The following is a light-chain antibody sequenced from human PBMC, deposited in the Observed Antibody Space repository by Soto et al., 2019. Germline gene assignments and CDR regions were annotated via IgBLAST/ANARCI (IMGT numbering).Light chain of an antibody. CDR2: SDT. Sequence: SSELTQPPSVSVAPGETARISCGGNNIGSKGVHWYQQKPGQAPVLVIYSDTDLPPVIPERFSGSNSANMATLTISRVEAGDEADYYCQVWGCGSAHVLFGGGTKRTVL. V-gene: IGLV3-21*01. CDR1: NIGSKG. J-gene: IGLJ2*01. CDR3: QVWGCGSAHVL.